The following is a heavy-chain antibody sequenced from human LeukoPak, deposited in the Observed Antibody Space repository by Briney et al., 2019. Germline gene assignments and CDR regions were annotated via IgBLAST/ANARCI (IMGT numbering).Heavy chain of an antibody. CDR3: ARHLGYCSSTSCYTGKFPEPDSDY. Sequence: SETLSLTCTVSGGSISSSSYYWGWIRQPPGKGLEWIGSIYYSGSTYYNPSLKSRVTISVDTSKNQFSLKLSSVTAADTAVYYCARHLGYCSSTSCYTGKFPEPDSDYWGQGTLVTVSS. V-gene: IGHV4-39*01. CDR1: GGSISSSSYY. J-gene: IGHJ4*02. CDR2: IYYSGST. D-gene: IGHD2-2*02.